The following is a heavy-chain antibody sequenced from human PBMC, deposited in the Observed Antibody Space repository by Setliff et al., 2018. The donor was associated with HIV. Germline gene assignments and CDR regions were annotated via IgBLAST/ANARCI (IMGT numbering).Heavy chain of an antibody. CDR2: IYTSGST. CDR3: ARDGNNYYDSSGYSNWFDP. J-gene: IGHJ5*02. CDR1: GGSVSSGSYY. Sequence: SETLSLTCTVSGGSVSSGSYYWSWIRQPAGKGLEWIGRIYTSGSTNYNPSLKSRVTISIDTSKNQFSLKLSSVTAADTAVYYCARDGNNYYDSSGYSNWFDPWGQGTLVTVSS. V-gene: IGHV4-61*02. D-gene: IGHD3-22*01.